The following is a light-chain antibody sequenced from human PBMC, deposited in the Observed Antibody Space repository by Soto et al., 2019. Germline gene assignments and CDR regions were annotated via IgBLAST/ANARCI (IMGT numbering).Light chain of an antibody. Sequence: DIQMTSSLPPLSASWENKFAITCPASQSIGSWVAWYQQKPGKAPKVLIYAASSLQSGVPSRFSGSGSGTDFTLTISSLQPEDFATYYCQQSYSTLWTFGQGTKVDIK. CDR3: QQSYSTLWT. CDR1: QSIGSW. J-gene: IGKJ1*01. V-gene: IGKV1-39*01. CDR2: AAS.